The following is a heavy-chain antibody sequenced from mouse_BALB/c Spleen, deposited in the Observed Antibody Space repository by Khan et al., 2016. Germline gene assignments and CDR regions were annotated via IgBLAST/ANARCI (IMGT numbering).Heavy chain of an antibody. CDR3: AAYGNIIAWFAY. D-gene: IGHD2-1*01. V-gene: IGHV14-4*02. CDR1: GFNIKDYY. Sequence: VQLQQSGAELVRSGASVKLSCTASGFNIKDYYIHWVKQRPEQGLAWIGWIDPEIGDTEYDPKFQGKATMTADTSSNTAYLQLSSLTSDDTAVYYCAAYGNIIAWFAYWGQGTLVTVSA. J-gene: IGHJ3*01. CDR2: IDPEIGDT.